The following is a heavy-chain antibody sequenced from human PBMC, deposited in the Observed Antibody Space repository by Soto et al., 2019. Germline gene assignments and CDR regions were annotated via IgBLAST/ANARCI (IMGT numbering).Heavy chain of an antibody. CDR2: ISYDGSNQ. CDR3: ARDPTQTYGDDPFDY. J-gene: IGHJ4*02. Sequence: QVQLVGSGGGVVQPGRSLRLSCAASGFTFSSYAMHWVRQTPGKGLEWVAIISYDGSNQYYADCVKGRFTISRDNSKNTLYLQMISLRIEDMAVYYCARDPTQTYGDDPFDYWGQGTLVTVSS. CDR1: GFTFSSYA. D-gene: IGHD4-17*01. V-gene: IGHV3-30-3*01.